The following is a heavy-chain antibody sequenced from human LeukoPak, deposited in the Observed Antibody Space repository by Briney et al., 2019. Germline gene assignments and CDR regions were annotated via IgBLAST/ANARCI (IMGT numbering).Heavy chain of an antibody. J-gene: IGHJ4*02. Sequence: PSETLSLTCTVSGGSISSSSYYWGWIRQPPGKGLEWIGSIYYSGNTHHNPPLKSRVTISVDTSKNQFSLKLTSVTAADTAVYYCAAPGWRDLFDYWGQGTLVTVSS. CDR3: AAPGWRDLFDY. CDR1: GGSISSSSYY. V-gene: IGHV4-39*01. D-gene: IGHD6-19*01. CDR2: IYYSGNT.